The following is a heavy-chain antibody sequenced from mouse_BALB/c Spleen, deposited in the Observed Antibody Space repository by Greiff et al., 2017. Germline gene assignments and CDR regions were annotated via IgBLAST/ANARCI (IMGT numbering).Heavy chain of an antibody. V-gene: IGHV5-6-5*01. CDR2: ISSGGST. CDR3: ARKDYYGSSGFAY. Sequence: VQLKESGGGLVKPGGSLKLSCAASGFTFSSYAMSWVRQTPEKRLEWVASISSGGSTYYPDSVKGRFTISRDNARNILYLQMSSLRSEDTAMYYCARKDYYGSSGFAYWGQGTLVTVSA. CDR1: GFTFSSYA. J-gene: IGHJ3*01. D-gene: IGHD1-1*01.